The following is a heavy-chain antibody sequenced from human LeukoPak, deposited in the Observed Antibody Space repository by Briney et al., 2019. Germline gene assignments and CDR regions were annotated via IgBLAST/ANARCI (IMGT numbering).Heavy chain of an antibody. D-gene: IGHD3-3*01. V-gene: IGHV4-59*01. CDR1: GGSISSYY. Sequence: PSETLSLTCTVSGGSISSYYWSWIRQPPGKGLERIGYIYYSGSTNYNPSLKSRVTISVDTSKNQFSLKLSSVTAADTAVYYCARGGNYDFWSGYPYYFDYWGQGTLVTVSS. CDR2: IYYSGST. CDR3: ARGGNYDFWSGYPYYFDY. J-gene: IGHJ4*02.